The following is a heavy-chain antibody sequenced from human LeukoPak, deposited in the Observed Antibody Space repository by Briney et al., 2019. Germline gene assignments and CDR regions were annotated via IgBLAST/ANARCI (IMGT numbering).Heavy chain of an antibody. J-gene: IGHJ4*02. CDR2: IYYSGST. CDR3: AGQEYSSGYFPRFFDY. V-gene: IGHV4-39*01. D-gene: IGHD3-22*01. CDR1: GGSISSSSYY. Sequence: SETLSLTCTVSGGSISSSSYYWAWISQPPGKGLEWIGSIYYSGSTYHNPSLKSRVTISVDTSKNHFSLRLSSVTAADTAVYYCAGQEYSSGYFPRFFDYWGQGTLVTVSS.